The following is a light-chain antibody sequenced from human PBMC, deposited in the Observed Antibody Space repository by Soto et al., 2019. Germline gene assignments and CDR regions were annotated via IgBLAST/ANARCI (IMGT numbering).Light chain of an antibody. CDR2: KAS. V-gene: IGKV1-5*03. Sequence: GESVTITCRASQNINSWLAWYQQKPGKAPNLLIYKASSLENGVPSRFSGSGSGTEFTLTISSLQPDDFATYYCQQYKSYWTFGQGTKVEIK. CDR3: QQYKSYWT. CDR1: QNINSW. J-gene: IGKJ1*01.